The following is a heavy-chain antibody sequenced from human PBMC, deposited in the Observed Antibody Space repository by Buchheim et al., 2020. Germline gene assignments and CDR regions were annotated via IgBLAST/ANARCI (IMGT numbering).Heavy chain of an antibody. D-gene: IGHD3-16*01. CDR2: ISSSGSTI. J-gene: IGHJ6*02. CDR1: GFTFSSYE. CDR3: ARSGGVEYYYYYYGMDV. Sequence: EVQLVESGGGLVQPGGSQRLSCAASGFTFSSYEMNWVRQAPGKGLEWVSYISSSGSTIYYADSVKGRFTISRDNVKNSLYLQMNSLRAEDTAVYYCARSGGVEYYYYYYGMDVWGRGTT. V-gene: IGHV3-48*03.